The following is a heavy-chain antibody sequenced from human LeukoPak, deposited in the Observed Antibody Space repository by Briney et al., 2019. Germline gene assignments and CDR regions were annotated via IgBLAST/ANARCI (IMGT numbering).Heavy chain of an antibody. Sequence: GGSLRLSCAASGFTFSTYNMNWVRQAPGKGLEWVSYISSISNSIYYAHSVKGRFTISRDNAKNSLYLQMNSLRAEDTAVYYCVRDGRYSGHFDSWGQGTLVTVSS. CDR1: GFTFSTYN. CDR3: VRDGRYSGHFDS. V-gene: IGHV3-48*01. J-gene: IGHJ4*02. D-gene: IGHD5-12*01. CDR2: ISSISNSI.